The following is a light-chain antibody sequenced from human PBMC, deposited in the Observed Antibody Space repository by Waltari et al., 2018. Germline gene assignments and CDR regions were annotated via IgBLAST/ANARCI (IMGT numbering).Light chain of an antibody. J-gene: IGLJ3*02. CDR1: SSNIGSNY. CDR3: AAWDDSLTGRV. CDR2: TDN. V-gene: IGLV1-47*01. Sequence: QSVLTQPSSASGTPGQRVTISCSGSSSNIGSNYVYWYQQLPGTAPTLLIHTDNQRPSGVPDRFSASKSGASASLAISGLRSDDEADYYCAAWDDSLTGRVFGGGTKLTVL.